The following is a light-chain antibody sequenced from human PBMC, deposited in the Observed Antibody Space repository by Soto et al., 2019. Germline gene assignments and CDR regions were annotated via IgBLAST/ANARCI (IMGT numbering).Light chain of an antibody. CDR3: ATWDDSLHGPV. CDR1: SSNIGNNA. V-gene: IGLV1-36*01. J-gene: IGLJ2*01. CDR2: YDD. Sequence: QSVLTQPPSVSEAPRQRVTISCSGSSSNIGNNAVNWYQQLPGKAPKLLIYYDDLLPSGVSDRFSGSKSGTSASLVISGLQSEDEADYYCATWDDSLHGPVFGGGTQLTVL.